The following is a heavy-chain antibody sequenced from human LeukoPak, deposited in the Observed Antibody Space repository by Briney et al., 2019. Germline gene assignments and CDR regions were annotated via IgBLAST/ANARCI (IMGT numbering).Heavy chain of an antibody. CDR3: ATGSSSWTGIDH. V-gene: IGHV3-48*04. D-gene: IGHD6-13*01. CDR2: ISSSGSTI. Sequence: PGGSLRLSCATSGFTFSDYSMNWVRQAPGRGLEWVSYISSSGSTIYYADSVKGRFTISRDNAKNSLYLQMNSLRAEDTAVYYCATGSSSWTGIDHWGQGTLVTVSS. J-gene: IGHJ4*02. CDR1: GFTFSDYS.